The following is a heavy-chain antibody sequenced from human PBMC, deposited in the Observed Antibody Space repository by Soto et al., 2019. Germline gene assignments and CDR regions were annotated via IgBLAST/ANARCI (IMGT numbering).Heavy chain of an antibody. Sequence: SVKVSCKASGGTFSSYTISWVRQAPGQGLEWMGRIIPILGIANYAQKFQGRVTITADKSTSTAYMELSSLRSEDTAVYYCARDGDTAMAGGYYYYGMDVWGQGTTVTVSS. CDR1: GGTFSSYT. J-gene: IGHJ6*02. CDR2: IIPILGIA. V-gene: IGHV1-69*04. D-gene: IGHD5-18*01. CDR3: ARDGDTAMAGGYYYYGMDV.